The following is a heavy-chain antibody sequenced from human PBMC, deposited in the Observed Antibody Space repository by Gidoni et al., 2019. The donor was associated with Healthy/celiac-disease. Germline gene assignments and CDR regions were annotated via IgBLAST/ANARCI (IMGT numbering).Heavy chain of an antibody. CDR2: INPSGGST. CDR3: ARSMAGYNWFDP. CDR1: GYTFTSYY. Sequence: QVQLVQSGAEVKKPGASVKVSCKASGYTFTSYYMHWVRQAPGQGLEWMGIINPSGGSTSYAQKFQGRVTMTRDRYTSTVYMELSSLRPEDTAVYYCARSMAGYNWFDPWGQGTLVTVSS. J-gene: IGHJ5*02. V-gene: IGHV1-46*01. D-gene: IGHD6-19*01.